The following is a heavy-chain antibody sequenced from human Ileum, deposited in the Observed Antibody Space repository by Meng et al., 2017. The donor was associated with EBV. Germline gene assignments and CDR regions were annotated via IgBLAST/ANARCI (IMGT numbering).Heavy chain of an antibody. CDR2: TSHSGST. CDR1: GGSNSRSDW. V-gene: IGHV4-4*02. Sequence: GPGRGKHSATPSLPCAVSGGSNSRSDWWSWGGQPPGKGLEWIGATSHSGSTNYSPSLKSRVTISLDKSKNQLSLKLNSVTAADTAVYYCASSDYYRSDYWGQGTLVTVSS. CDR3: ASSDYYRSDY. J-gene: IGHJ4*02. D-gene: IGHD3-22*01.